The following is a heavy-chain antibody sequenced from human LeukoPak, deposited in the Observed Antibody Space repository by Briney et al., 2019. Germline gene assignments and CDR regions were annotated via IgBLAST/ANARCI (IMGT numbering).Heavy chain of an antibody. J-gene: IGHJ4*02. CDR1: GFTFSSHS. CDR2: ISSSSSTI. V-gene: IGHV3-48*01. CDR3: ARGAYYYED. D-gene: IGHD3-22*01. Sequence: GGSLRLSCAASGFTFSSHSMNWVRQAPGKGLEWVSCISSSSSTIYYADSVKGRFTISRDNAKNSLYLQMNSLRAEDTAVYYCARGAYYYEDWGQGTLVTVSS.